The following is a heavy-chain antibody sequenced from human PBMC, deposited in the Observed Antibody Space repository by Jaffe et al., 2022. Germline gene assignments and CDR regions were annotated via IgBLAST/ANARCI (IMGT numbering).Heavy chain of an antibody. J-gene: IGHJ5*02. CDR1: GFNFSNYW. Sequence: EVQLVESGGGLVQPGGSLRLSCAASGFNFSNYWMHWVRQAPGKGLVWVSRINSDESTTNYADSVKGRFTISRDNARNTLYLQMNSLRAEDTAVYYCARVPDSRRWPYNWFDPWGQGTLVTVSS. CDR2: INSDESTT. V-gene: IGHV3-74*01. D-gene: IGHD6-13*01. CDR3: ARVPDSRRWPYNWFDP.